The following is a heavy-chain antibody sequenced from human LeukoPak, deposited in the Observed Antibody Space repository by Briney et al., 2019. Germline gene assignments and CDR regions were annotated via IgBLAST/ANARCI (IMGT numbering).Heavy chain of an antibody. D-gene: IGHD6-13*01. J-gene: IGHJ4*02. CDR2: IYYSGST. CDR1: GASISSYY. V-gene: IGHV4-59*01. Sequence: SETLSLTCTVSGASISSYYWSWIRQPPGKGLEWIGYIYYSGSTNYNPSLKSRVTISVDTSKNQFSLKLSSVTAADTAVYYCAFGRSSWYNYWGQGTLVTVSS. CDR3: AFGRSSWYNY.